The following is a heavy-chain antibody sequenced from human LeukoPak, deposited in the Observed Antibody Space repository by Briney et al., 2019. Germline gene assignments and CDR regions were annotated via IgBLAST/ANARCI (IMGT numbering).Heavy chain of an antibody. J-gene: IGHJ4*02. D-gene: IGHD3-22*01. CDR3: AKDQYYYYDSSGSYHGAPFEY. CDR1: GFTFSSYA. Sequence: GGSLRLSCAASGFTFSSYAMSWVRQAPGKGLEWVSAISGSGGSTYYADSVKGRFTISRDNTKNRLSLQMSGLRAEDTAVYYCAKDQYYYYDSSGSYHGAPFEYWGQGALVTVSA. CDR2: ISGSGGST. V-gene: IGHV3-23*01.